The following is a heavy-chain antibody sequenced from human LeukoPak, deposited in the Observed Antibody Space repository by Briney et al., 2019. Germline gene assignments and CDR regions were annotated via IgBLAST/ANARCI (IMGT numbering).Heavy chain of an antibody. J-gene: IGHJ5*01. V-gene: IGHV3-9*01. CDR2: ISWDSRSI. Sequence: GGSLRLSCVASGFTFDDYVMHWVRQAPGKGLEWVSVISWDSRSIGYADSVKGRFTISRDNAKSSLYLQMNSLRPEDTALYYCAKEFRIGSGWYDFWGQGTLVTVSS. D-gene: IGHD6-19*01. CDR3: AKEFRIGSGWYDF. CDR1: GFTFDDYV.